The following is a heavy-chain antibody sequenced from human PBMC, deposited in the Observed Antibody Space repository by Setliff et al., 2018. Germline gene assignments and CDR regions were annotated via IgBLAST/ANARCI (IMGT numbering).Heavy chain of an antibody. V-gene: IGHV1-2*02. J-gene: IGHJ3*02. CDR3: ARDLIAVAATTAFDI. Sequence: GASVKVSCKASGGTFSSYGISWVRQAPGQGLEWMGWINGNSGVTKYAQKFQGRVTMTRDTSISTAYMELSRLRSDDTAMYYCARDLIAVAATTAFDIWGQGTMVTVSS. CDR2: INGNSGVT. D-gene: IGHD6-19*01. CDR1: GGTFSSYG.